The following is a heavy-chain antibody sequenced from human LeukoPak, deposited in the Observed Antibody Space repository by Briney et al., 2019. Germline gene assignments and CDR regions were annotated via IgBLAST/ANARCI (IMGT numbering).Heavy chain of an antibody. CDR1: GFTFSSYG. CDR3: ARGRVVVPAADWFDP. V-gene: IGHV3-33*01. CDR2: IWSDGSNK. D-gene: IGHD2-2*01. J-gene: IGHJ5*02. Sequence: PGGSLRLSCAASGFTFSSYGMHWVRQTPGKGLEWVAIIWSDGSNKYYADSVKGRFTISRDNSKNTLYLQMNSLRAEDTAVYYCARGRVVVPAADWFDPWGQGTLVTVSS.